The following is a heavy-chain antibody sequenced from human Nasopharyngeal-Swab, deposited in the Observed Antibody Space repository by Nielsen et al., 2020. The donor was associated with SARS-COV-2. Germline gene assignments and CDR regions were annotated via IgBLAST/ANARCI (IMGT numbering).Heavy chain of an antibody. CDR1: GYSFTNYW. D-gene: IGHD6-13*01. CDR3: ARLGIAAAAGTFDI. CDR2: IYRGDSDT. Sequence: GESLKISCKGSGYSFTNYWIGWVRQMHGKGLGWMGIIYRGDSDTRYSPSFQGQVTISADKSISTAYLQWSSLKASDTAMYFCARLGIAAAAGTFDIWGQGTMVTVSS. J-gene: IGHJ3*02. V-gene: IGHV5-51*01.